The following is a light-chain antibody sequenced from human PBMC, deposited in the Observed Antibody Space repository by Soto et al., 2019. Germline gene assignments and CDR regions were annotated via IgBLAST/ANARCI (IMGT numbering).Light chain of an antibody. CDR3: SSYTSSSTLPYV. CDR2: DVS. V-gene: IGLV2-14*01. Sequence: QSVLTQPASVSGSPGQSFTISCTGTSSDVGGYNYVSWYQQHPGKAPKLMIYDVSNRPSGVSNRFSGSKSGNTASLTISGLQVEDEADYYCSSYTSSSTLPYVFGTGTKVTVL. CDR1: SSDVGGYNY. J-gene: IGLJ1*01.